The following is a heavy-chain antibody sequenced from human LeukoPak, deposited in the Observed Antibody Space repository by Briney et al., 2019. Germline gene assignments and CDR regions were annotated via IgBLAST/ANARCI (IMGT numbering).Heavy chain of an antibody. CDR3: ARDLIYCSGGSCYGMDV. CDR1: GFTFSSYA. CDR2: ISYDESNK. Sequence: GRSLRLSCAASGFTFSSYAMHWVRQAPGKGLEWVAVISYDESNKYYADSVKGRFTISRDNSKNTLYLQMNSLRAEDTAVYYCARDLIYCSGGSCYGMDVWGQGTTVTVSS. V-gene: IGHV3-30*04. D-gene: IGHD2-15*01. J-gene: IGHJ6*02.